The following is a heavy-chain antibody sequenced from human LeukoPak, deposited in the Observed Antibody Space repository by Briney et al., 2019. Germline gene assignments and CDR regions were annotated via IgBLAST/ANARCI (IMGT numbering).Heavy chain of an antibody. CDR1: GYSISSGYY. V-gene: IGHV4-38-2*02. CDR2: IYHSGST. Sequence: SQTLSLTCTVSGYSISSGYYWGWIRPPPGKGLEWIGSIYHSGSTYYNPSLKSRVTISVDTSKNQFSLKLSSVTAADTAVYYCARDVSAVVGPSHDAFDIWGQGTMVTVSS. J-gene: IGHJ3*02. D-gene: IGHD6-19*01. CDR3: ARDVSAVVGPSHDAFDI.